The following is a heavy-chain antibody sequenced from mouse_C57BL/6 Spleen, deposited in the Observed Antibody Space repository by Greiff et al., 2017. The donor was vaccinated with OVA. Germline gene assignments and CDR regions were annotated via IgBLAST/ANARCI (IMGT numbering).Heavy chain of an antibody. CDR2: IWSGGST. V-gene: IGHV2-2*01. D-gene: IGHD2-2*01. Sequence: VMLVESGPGLVQPSQSLSITCTVSGFSLTSYGVHWVRQSPGKGLEWLGVIWSGGSTDYNAAFISRLSISKDNSKSQVFFKMNSLQADDTAIYYCAREKIYYGYDGGFAYWGQGTLVTVSA. J-gene: IGHJ3*01. CDR3: AREKIYYGYDGGFAY. CDR1: GFSLTSYG.